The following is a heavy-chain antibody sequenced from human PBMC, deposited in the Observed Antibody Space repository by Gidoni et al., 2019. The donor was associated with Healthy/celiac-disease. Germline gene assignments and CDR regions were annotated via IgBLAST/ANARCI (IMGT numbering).Heavy chain of an antibody. V-gene: IGHV4-34*01. CDR3: ARGSKGGGSGYDYAFDI. CDR2: INHSGST. CDR1: GGSFSGYY. D-gene: IGHD5-12*01. J-gene: IGHJ3*02. Sequence: QVQLQQWGAGLLKPSETLSLTCAVYGGSFSGYYWSWLRQPPGKGLEWIGEINHSGSTNYNPSLKSRVTISVDTAKNQFSLKLSSVTAADTAGYYCARGSKGGGSGYDYAFDIWGQGTMVTVSS.